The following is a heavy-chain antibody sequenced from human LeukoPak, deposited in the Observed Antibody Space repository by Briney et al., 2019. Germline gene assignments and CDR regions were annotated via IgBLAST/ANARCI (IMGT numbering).Heavy chain of an antibody. J-gene: IGHJ6*04. CDR3: ARLPLYYDILTGYYTYYYYYGMDV. CDR1: GYTFTSYG. Sequence: ASVKVSCKASGYTFTSYGISWVRQAPGQGLEWMGWISAYNGNTNYAQKLQGRVTMTTDTSTSTAYMELRSLRSDDTAVYYCARLPLYYDILTGYYTYYYYYGMDVWGKGPRSPSPQ. D-gene: IGHD3-9*01. V-gene: IGHV1-18*04. CDR2: ISAYNGNT.